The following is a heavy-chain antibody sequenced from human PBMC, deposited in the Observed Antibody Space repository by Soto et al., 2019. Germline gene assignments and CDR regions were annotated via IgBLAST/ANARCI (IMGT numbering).Heavy chain of an antibody. D-gene: IGHD6-13*01. CDR3: ARVGRLITAAGLLDA. CDR2: IYYSGST. V-gene: IGHV4-59*01. CDR1: NGSIGSYY. Sequence: SETLSLTCTISNGSIGSYYWTWIRQPPGKGLEWIGHIYYSGSTNYNPSLKSRLTLSLDTSRNQFSLKLTSVTAADTAVYYCARVGRLITAAGLLDAWGQGTLVTVSS. J-gene: IGHJ5*02.